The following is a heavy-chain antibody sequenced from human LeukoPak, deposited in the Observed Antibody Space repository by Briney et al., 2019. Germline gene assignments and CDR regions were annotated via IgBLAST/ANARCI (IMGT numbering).Heavy chain of an antibody. D-gene: IGHD2-8*01. J-gene: IGHJ5*02. V-gene: IGHV3-30*03. CDR2: ISYDGSNK. CDR1: GFTFSSYG. CDR3: ARDDCTSPSCLTT. Sequence: GGSLRLSCAASGFTFSSYGMHWVRQAPGKGLEWVAVISYDGSNKYYADSVKGRFTISRDNSKNTLYLQMNSLRAEDTAVYYCARDDCTSPSCLTTWGQGTLVTVSS.